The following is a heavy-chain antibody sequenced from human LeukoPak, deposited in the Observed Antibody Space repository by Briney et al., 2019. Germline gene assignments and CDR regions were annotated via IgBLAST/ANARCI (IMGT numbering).Heavy chain of an antibody. CDR3: ARGDSSTFWFDY. V-gene: IGHV4-31*03. CDR1: GGSISSGGYY. CDR2: IYYSGST. Sequence: PSQTLSLTCTVSGGSISSGGYYWSWIRQHPGKGLEWIGYIYYSGSTYYNPSLKSRVTISVDTSKNQFSLKLSSVTAADTAVYYCARGDSSTFWFDYWGRGTLVTVSS. J-gene: IGHJ4*02. D-gene: IGHD2/OR15-2a*01.